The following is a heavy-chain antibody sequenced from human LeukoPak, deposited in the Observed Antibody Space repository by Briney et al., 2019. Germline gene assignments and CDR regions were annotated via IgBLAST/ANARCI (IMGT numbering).Heavy chain of an antibody. CDR1: GFTFSTYW. D-gene: IGHD3-10*01. CDR3: AKEVGVHYGSGSYYKPYYYYYGMDV. Sequence: GGSLRLSCAASGFTFSTYWMHWVRQAPGKGLVWVSRISSDGSITGYADSVKGRFTISRDNAKNTLYLQMNSLRAEDTALYYCAKEVGVHYGSGSYYKPYYYYYGMDVWGQGTTVTVSS. V-gene: IGHV3-74*01. J-gene: IGHJ6*02. CDR2: ISSDGSIT.